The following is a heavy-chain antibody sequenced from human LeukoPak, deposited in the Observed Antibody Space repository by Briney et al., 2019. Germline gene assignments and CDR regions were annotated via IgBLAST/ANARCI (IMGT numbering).Heavy chain of an antibody. CDR2: ISGDGGST. V-gene: IGHV3-43*02. CDR3: AKGTTYYDFWSGYQS. D-gene: IGHD3-3*01. Sequence: GGSLRLSCAASGFTFDDYAMHWVRQAPGKGLEWVSLISGDGGSTYYADSVKGRFTISRDNSKNSLHLQMNSLRTEDTALYYCAKGTTYYDFWSGYQSWGQGTLVTVSS. J-gene: IGHJ4*02. CDR1: GFTFDDYA.